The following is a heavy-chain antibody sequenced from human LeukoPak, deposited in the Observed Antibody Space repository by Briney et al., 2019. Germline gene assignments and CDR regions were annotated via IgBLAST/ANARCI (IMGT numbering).Heavy chain of an antibody. CDR3: VRETATSYYDSAGYYRQTEVFDV. CDR1: GGSFSGYY. Sequence: SETLSLTCAVYGGSFSGYYWSWIRQPPGKGLEWIGYVYYSGRTNYNPTLKSRVTISVDTSKNQFSLRLNSVTAADTALYYCVRETATSYYDSAGYYRQTEVFDVWGQGTKVTVSS. CDR2: VYYSGRT. V-gene: IGHV4-59*01. D-gene: IGHD3-22*01. J-gene: IGHJ3*01.